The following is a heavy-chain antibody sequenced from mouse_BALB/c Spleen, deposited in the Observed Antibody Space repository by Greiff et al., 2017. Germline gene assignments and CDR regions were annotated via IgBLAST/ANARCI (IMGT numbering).Heavy chain of an antibody. CDR1: GYSFTSGYS. CDR3: ARAGPWFAY. J-gene: IGHJ3*01. Sequence: EVQLVESGPDLVKPSQSLSLTCTVTGYSFTSGYSRHCLRQFPGNKLEWMGYIHYRGSTNNNPSLKSRISITRDTSKNQFFLQLNSVTTEDTATYYCARAGPWFAYWGQGTLVTVSA. CDR2: IHYRGST. V-gene: IGHV3-1*02.